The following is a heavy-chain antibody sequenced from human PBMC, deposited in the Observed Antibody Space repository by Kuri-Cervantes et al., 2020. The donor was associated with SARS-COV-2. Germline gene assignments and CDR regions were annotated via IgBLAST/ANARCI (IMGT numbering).Heavy chain of an antibody. J-gene: IGHJ3*02. CDR2: ISYDGSNK. V-gene: IGHV3-30-3*01. Sequence: GESLKISCAASGFTFSSYWVSWVRQAPGKGLEWVAVISYDGSNKYYADSVRGRFTISRDNSKNTLYLQMNSLRAEDTAVYYCARCPSSSWYSDAFDIWGQGTMVTVSS. CDR1: GFTFSSYW. CDR3: ARCPSSSWYSDAFDI. D-gene: IGHD6-13*01.